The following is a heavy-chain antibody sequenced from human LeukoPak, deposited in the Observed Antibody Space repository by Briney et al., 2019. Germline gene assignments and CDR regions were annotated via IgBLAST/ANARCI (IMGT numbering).Heavy chain of an antibody. CDR2: IYPGDSDT. V-gene: IGHV5-51*01. J-gene: IGHJ3*02. D-gene: IGHD3-22*01. CDR1: GYSFTSYW. CDR3: ARHYYYDSSGSYAFDI. Sequence: GASLKISCKGSGYSFTSYWIGWVRPMPGKGLEWMGIIYPGDSDTRYSPSFQGQVTISADKSISTAYLQWSSLKASDTAMYYCARHYYYDSSGSYAFDIWGQGTMVTVSS.